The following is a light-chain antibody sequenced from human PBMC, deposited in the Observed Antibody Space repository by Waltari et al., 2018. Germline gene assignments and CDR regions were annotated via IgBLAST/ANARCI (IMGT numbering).Light chain of an antibody. V-gene: IGKV1-12*01. CDR3: QQGKSFPVT. Sequence: DIHMTQSPSSVSASVGDRVTIPGRSSHDIIRYLAWYQQRPGKAPKLLIHSASTLQPEVPSRFSGSGSRTDFTLTLTSLQPEDFATYYCQQGKSFPVTFGGGTTVEIK. CDR1: HDIIRY. CDR2: SAS. J-gene: IGKJ4*01.